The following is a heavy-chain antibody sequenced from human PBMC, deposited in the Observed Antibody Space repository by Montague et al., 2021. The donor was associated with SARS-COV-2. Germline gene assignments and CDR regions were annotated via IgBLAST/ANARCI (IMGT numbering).Heavy chain of an antibody. CDR2: FDPEDGET. J-gene: IGHJ3*02. Sequence: SVKVSCKVSGYTLTELSMHWVRQAPGKGLEWMGGFDPEDGETIYAQKFQGRVTMTEDTSTDTAYMELSSLRSEDTAVYYCATARPYVLRFLEWIDAFDIRGQGTMVTVSS. D-gene: IGHD3-3*01. V-gene: IGHV1-24*01. CDR1: GYTLTELS. CDR3: ATARPYVLRFLEWIDAFDI.